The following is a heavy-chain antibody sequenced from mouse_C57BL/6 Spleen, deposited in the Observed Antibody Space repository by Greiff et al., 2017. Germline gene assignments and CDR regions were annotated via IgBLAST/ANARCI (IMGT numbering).Heavy chain of an antibody. J-gene: IGHJ3*01. V-gene: IGHV2-9*01. CDR1: GFSLTSYG. Sequence: QVQLKQSGPGLVAPSQSLSITCTVSGFSLTSYGVDWVRQPPGKGLEWLGVIWGGGSTNYNSALMSRLSISQDNSKSQVFLKMNCLQTDDTAMYYCAPYYGNWFAYWGQGTLVTVSA. CDR2: IWGGGST. D-gene: IGHD2-10*01. CDR3: APYYGNWFAY.